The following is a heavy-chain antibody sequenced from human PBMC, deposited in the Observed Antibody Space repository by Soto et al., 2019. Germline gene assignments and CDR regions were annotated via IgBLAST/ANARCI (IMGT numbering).Heavy chain of an antibody. CDR1: GGSISSGGYY. CDR3: ASNLRRYYYYYYGMYV. Sequence: SETLFLTCTVSGGSISSGGYYWSWIRQHPGKGLEWIGYIYYSGSTYYYPSLKSRVTISVDTSKNQFSLKLSSVTAADTAVYYCASNLRRYYYYYYGMYVWGQGTTVTVSS. V-gene: IGHV4-31*03. CDR2: IYYSGST. J-gene: IGHJ6*02.